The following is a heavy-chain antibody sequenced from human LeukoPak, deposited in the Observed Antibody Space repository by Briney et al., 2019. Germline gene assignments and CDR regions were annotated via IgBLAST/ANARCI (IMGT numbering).Heavy chain of an antibody. CDR3: AKDWNYYDTSVPFYYYYMEV. D-gene: IGHD3-22*01. J-gene: IGHJ6*03. CDR1: GFTFSVYG. CDR2: VSYDGSDK. Sequence: TGGSLRLSCAASGFTFSVYGIHWVRQAPGKGLEWVAVVSYDGSDKYYSDSVEGRFSISRDNSKNTVYLQMSSLRAEDTAVYFCAKDWNYYDTSVPFYYYYMEVWGKGTTVTVSS. V-gene: IGHV3-30*18.